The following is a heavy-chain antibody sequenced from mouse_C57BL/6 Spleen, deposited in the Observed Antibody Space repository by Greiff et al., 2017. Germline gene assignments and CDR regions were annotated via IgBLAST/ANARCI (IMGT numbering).Heavy chain of an antibody. CDR1: GFNIKDYY. CDR2: IDPEDGET. V-gene: IGHV14-2*01. D-gene: IGHD1-2*01. CDR3: ATSLLRSSFDY. Sequence: VQLQQSGAELVKPGASVKLSCTASGFNIKDYYMHWVKQRTEQGLEWIGRIDPEDGETQYAPKFQGKATITADTSSNTAYLQLSSLTSEDTAVYYCATSLLRSSFDYWGQGTTLTVSS. J-gene: IGHJ2*01.